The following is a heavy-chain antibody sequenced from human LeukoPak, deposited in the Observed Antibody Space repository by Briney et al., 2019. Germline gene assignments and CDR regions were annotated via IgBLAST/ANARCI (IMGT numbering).Heavy chain of an antibody. V-gene: IGHV3-30*01. Sequence: PGRSLRLSCAASGFTFSGYAMHWVRQAPGKGLEWVAVISYDGRNEYYAGSVKGRFTISRDNPKGTLYLQMNSLKTEDTAVYYCAREPTVTTRNFDFWGQGALVTVSS. D-gene: IGHD4-11*01. CDR3: AREPTVTTRNFDF. CDR2: ISYDGRNE. J-gene: IGHJ4*02. CDR1: GFTFSGYA.